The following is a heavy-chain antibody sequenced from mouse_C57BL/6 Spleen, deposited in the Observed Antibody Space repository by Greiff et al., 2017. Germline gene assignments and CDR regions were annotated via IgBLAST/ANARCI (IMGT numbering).Heavy chain of an antibody. CDR1: GFSLTSYG. Sequence: VQLQQSGPGLVQPSQSLSITCTVSGFSLTSYGVHWVRQSPGKGLEWLGVIWSGGSTDYNAAFISRLSISKDNSKSQVFFKMNSLQADDTAIYYCARNGDDYDWYCDVWGTGTTVTVSS. V-gene: IGHV2-2*01. J-gene: IGHJ1*03. D-gene: IGHD2-4*01. CDR3: ARNGDDYDWYCDV. CDR2: IWSGGST.